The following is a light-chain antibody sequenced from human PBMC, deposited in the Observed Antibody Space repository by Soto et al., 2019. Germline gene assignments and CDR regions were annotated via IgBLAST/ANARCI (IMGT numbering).Light chain of an antibody. Sequence: EIVLTQSPGTLSLSPGERATLSCRASQSVTSSYFGWYQQKPGHAPRLLIYAVSSRATGIPGRFSASGSGTDFTLTISRLEPADFAVYYCHQYDTFPWTFGQGTKVEIK. V-gene: IGKV3-20*01. J-gene: IGKJ1*01. CDR1: QSVTSSY. CDR3: HQYDTFPWT. CDR2: AVS.